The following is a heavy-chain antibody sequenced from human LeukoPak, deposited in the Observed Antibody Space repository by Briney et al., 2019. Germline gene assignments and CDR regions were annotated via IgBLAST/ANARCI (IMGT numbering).Heavy chain of an antibody. CDR2: ISNSGSTI. Sequence: PVGSLRLSCAVSGFTFSSYSMNWVRQAPGKGLEWVSYISNSGSTIYYAASVKGRFTISKDNAKHSLYLQMTSLTAEDTAVYYCERAIDYWGQGTLVTVSS. CDR3: ERAIDY. CDR1: GFTFSSYS. J-gene: IGHJ4*02. V-gene: IGHV3-48*01.